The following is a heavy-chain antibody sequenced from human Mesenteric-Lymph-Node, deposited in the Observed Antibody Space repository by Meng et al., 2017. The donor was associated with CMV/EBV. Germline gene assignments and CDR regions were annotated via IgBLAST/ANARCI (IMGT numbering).Heavy chain of an antibody. CDR1: GFTFNNYG. J-gene: IGHJ6*02. CDR2: VRFDGKSQ. Sequence: GESLKISCTGSGFTFNNYGIHWVRQAPGKGLEWVAFVRFDGKSQYYADSVKGRFTISRDNAKNTLYLQMSSLRDEDTAVFYCARVSELCSRTGCFPTYYAMDVWGQGTTVTVSS. D-gene: IGHD2-2*01. CDR3: ARVSELCSRTGCFPTYYAMDV. V-gene: IGHV3-30*02.